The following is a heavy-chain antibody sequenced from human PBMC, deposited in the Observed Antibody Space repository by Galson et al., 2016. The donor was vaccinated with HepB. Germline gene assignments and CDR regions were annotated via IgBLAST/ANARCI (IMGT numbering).Heavy chain of an antibody. CDR3: ASPGYSSGWYGH. CDR1: GYSFTAYY. CDR2: VTPESGVT. Sequence: SVKVSCKASGYSFTAYYLHWVRQVPGQGLEWMGRVTPESGVTIYAQKFQGRVTMTRDTSISTVYMEMTSLRIDDTAVYYCASPGYSSGWYGHWGQGTLVTVSS. J-gene: IGHJ5*02. V-gene: IGHV1-2*06. D-gene: IGHD2-15*01.